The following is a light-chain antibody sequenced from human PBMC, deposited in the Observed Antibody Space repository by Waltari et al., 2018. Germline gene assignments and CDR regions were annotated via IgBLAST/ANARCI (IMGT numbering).Light chain of an antibody. CDR2: DVT. J-gene: IGLJ3*02. Sequence: QSALTQPASVSGSPGPSITTSFTGTTSDVVGYNYVSCYQQHPGKAPKLMIYDVTNRPSGVSHRFSGSKSGDTASLTISGLQAEDEADYYCCSFRSSSTWVFGGGTKLTVL. V-gene: IGLV2-14*01. CDR1: TSDVVGYNY. CDR3: CSFRSSSTWV.